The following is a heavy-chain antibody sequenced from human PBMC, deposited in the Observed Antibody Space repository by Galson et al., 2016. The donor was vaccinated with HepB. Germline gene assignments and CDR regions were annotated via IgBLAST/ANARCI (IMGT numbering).Heavy chain of an antibody. CDR2: INQDGSEK. CDR3: ARAYSRLGRWRLLYYFDY. D-gene: IGHD2/OR15-2a*01. V-gene: IGHV3-7*01. J-gene: IGHJ4*02. CDR1: GFDFSSYR. Sequence: SLRLSCAASGFDFSSYRMNWVRQAPGKGLEWVANINQDGSEKYYVDSVKGRFTISRDNAKNSLYLQMNSLRAEDTAVYYCARAYSRLGRWRLLYYFDYWGQGTLVTVSS.